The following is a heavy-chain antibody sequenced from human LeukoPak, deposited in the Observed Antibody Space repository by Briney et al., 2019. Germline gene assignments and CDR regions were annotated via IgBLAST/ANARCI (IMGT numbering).Heavy chain of an antibody. Sequence: GGSLRLSCAASGFTFSSYAMSWVCRAPGKGLEWVANIKQDGSEKYYVDSVKGRFIISRDNAKNSLYLQMNSLRAEDTAVYYCAKGAFRDQVQGYYYMDVWGKGTTVTVSS. D-gene: IGHD3-10*01. J-gene: IGHJ6*03. V-gene: IGHV3-7*01. CDR3: AKGAFRDQVQGYYYMDV. CDR1: GFTFSSYA. CDR2: IKQDGSEK.